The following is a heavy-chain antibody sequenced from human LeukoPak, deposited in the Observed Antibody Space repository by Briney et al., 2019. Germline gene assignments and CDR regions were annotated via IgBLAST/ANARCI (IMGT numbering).Heavy chain of an antibody. CDR1: GYTFTDYY. CDR2: VDPEDGET. V-gene: IGHV1-69-2*01. J-gene: IGHJ4*02. CDR3: ARALQGSGSSHFDY. D-gene: IGHD3-10*01. Sequence: ASVKVSCKASGYTFTDYYMHWVQQAPGKGLEWMGRVDPEDGETIYAEKFQGRVTITADTSTDTAYMELSSLRSEDTAVYYCARALQGSGSSHFDYWGQGTLVTVSS.